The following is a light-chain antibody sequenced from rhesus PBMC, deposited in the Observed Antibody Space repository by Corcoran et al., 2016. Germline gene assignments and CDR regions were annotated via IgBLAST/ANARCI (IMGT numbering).Light chain of an antibody. CDR3: SSSAVSNIYI. Sequence: QAALTQPRSVSGSPGQPVTISCTGTSSDIGYYNYVSWYQQHPGTAPKLLIYEVSKRPSGVSDRFSGSKSGNTASLTISGLQTEDEADYYCSSSAVSNIYIFGAGTRLTVL. CDR2: EVS. J-gene: IGLJ1*01. CDR1: SSDIGYYNY. V-gene: IGLV2-32*02.